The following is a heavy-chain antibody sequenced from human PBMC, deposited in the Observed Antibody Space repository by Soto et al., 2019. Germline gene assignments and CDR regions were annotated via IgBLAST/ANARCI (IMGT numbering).Heavy chain of an antibody. D-gene: IGHD5-18*01. CDR3: ARDYGYSYGYVDPVGWDNWFDP. CDR1: GFTFSNAW. CDR2: IKSKSDGGTT. V-gene: IGHV3-15*07. Sequence: GGSLRLSCAASGFTFSNAWMNWVRQAPGKGLEWVGRIKSKSDGGTTDYAAPVKGRFTISRDDPKNTLYLQMNSLRAEDTAVYYCARDYGYSYGYVDPVGWDNWFDPWGQGTLVTVSS. J-gene: IGHJ5*02.